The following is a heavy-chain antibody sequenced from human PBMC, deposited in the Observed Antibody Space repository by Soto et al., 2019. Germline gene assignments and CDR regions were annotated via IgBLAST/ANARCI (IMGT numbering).Heavy chain of an antibody. V-gene: IGHV3-30-3*01. Sequence: GGSLRLSCAASGFTFSSYAMNWVRQAPGKGLEWVAVISYDGSNKYYADSVKGRFTISRDNSKNTLYLQMNSLGAEDTAVYYCASLGKSYSSSSFDYWGQGTLVTVSS. CDR2: ISYDGSNK. D-gene: IGHD6-6*01. CDR3: ASLGKSYSSSSFDY. J-gene: IGHJ4*02. CDR1: GFTFSSYA.